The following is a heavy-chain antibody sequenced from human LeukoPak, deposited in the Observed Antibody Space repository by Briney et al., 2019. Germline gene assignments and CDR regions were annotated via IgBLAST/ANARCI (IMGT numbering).Heavy chain of an antibody. CDR2: ISYDGSNK. CDR3: AKSPLDYDSSGD. CDR1: GYTFSSYG. J-gene: IGHJ3*01. V-gene: IGHV3-30*18. D-gene: IGHD3-22*01. Sequence: SCKASGYTFSSYGMHWVRQAPGKGLEWVAVISYDGSNKYYADSVKGRLTISRDNSKNTLYLQMNSLRAEDTAVYYCAKSPLDYDSSGDWGQGTMVTVSS.